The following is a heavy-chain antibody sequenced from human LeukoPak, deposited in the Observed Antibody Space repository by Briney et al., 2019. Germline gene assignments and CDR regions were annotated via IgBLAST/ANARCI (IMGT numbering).Heavy chain of an antibody. CDR2: ISWNSGSI. CDR3: AKDTARSSSWYYFDY. V-gene: IGHV3-9*01. Sequence: PGGSLRLSCAASGFTFDDYAMHWVRQAPGKGLEWVSGISWNSGSIGYADSVKGRFTISRDNAKNSLYLQMNSLRAEDTALYYCAKDTARSSSWYYFDYWGQGTLVTVSS. D-gene: IGHD6-13*01. CDR1: GFTFDDYA. J-gene: IGHJ4*02.